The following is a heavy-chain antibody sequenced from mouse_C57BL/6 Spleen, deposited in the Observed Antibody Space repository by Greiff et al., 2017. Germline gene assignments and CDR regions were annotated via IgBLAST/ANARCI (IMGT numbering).Heavy chain of an antibody. V-gene: IGHV1-61*01. Sequence: VQLQQPGAELVRPGASVKLSCKASGYTFTSYWMDWVKQRPGQGLEWIGNIYPSDSETHYNQKFKDKATLTVDKSSSTAYMQLSSLTSEDSAVYYCSRTCVSTMITLDYWGQGTTLTVSS. CDR3: SRTCVSTMITLDY. CDR2: IYPSDSET. J-gene: IGHJ2*01. CDR1: GYTFTSYW. D-gene: IGHD2-4*01.